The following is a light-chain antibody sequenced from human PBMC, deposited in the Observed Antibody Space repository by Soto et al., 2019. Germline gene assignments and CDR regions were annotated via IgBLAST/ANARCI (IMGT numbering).Light chain of an antibody. V-gene: IGKV3-20*01. Sequence: EIMLTQSPGTLSLSPGERATLFCRASQSVRSNFLAWYQHKPGQAPMLLISGASSRATGIPDRFSGSGSGTDFTLTISRLEPEDFALYSCQQYGTTPGTFGQGTKLEIK. J-gene: IGKJ2*02. CDR2: GAS. CDR1: QSVRSNF. CDR3: QQYGTTPGT.